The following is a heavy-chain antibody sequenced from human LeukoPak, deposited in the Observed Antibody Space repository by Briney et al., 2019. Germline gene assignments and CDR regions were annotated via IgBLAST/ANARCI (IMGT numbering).Heavy chain of an antibody. D-gene: IGHD2-21*01. CDR2: IYHSGST. J-gene: IGHJ3*02. Sequence: SETLSLTCGVSGDSISSGYYWGWIRQPPGKGLEWIGSIYHSGSTYYNPSLKSRLTISVDTSKNQFSLKLSSVTAADTAVYYCAKRMTLFGGAAFDIWGQGTMVTVSS. CDR3: AKRMTLFGGAAFDI. CDR1: GDSISSGYY. V-gene: IGHV4-38-2*01.